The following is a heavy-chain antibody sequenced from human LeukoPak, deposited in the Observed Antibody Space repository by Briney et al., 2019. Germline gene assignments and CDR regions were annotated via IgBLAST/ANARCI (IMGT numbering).Heavy chain of an antibody. CDR3: TRDHFYCSSTSCYTHYYYGMDV. Sequence: GGSLRLSCTASGFTFGDYAMSWFRQAPGKGLEWVGFIRSKAYGGTTEYAASVKGRFTTSRDDSKSIAYLQMNSLKTEDTAVYYCTRDHFYCSSTSCYTHYYYGMDVWGQGTTVTVSS. D-gene: IGHD2-2*02. J-gene: IGHJ6*02. CDR2: IRSKAYGGTT. V-gene: IGHV3-49*03. CDR1: GFTFGDYA.